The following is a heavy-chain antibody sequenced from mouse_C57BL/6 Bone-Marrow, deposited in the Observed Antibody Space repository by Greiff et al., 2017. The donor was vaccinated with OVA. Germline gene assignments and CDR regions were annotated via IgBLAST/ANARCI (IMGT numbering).Heavy chain of an antibody. J-gene: IGHJ3*01. V-gene: IGHV1-50*01. D-gene: IGHD2-3*01. CDR2: IDPSDSYT. CDR3: AREDDGYYAWFAY. CDR1: GYTFTSYW. Sequence: QVQLQQPGAELVKPGASVKLSCKASGYTFTSYWMQWVKQRPGQGLEWIGEIDPSDSYTNYNHKFKGRATLTVATSSSPAYMQLSSLTSEDSAVYYCAREDDGYYAWFAYWGQGTLVTVSA.